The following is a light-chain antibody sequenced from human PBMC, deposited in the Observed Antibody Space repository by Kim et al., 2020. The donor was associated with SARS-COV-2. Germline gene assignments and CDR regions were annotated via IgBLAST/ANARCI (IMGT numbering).Light chain of an antibody. Sequence: LTQPASVSGSPGQSITLFCTGTSSDIGDYNYVSWYQQHPGTAPKLMISGVSKRPSGVSNRFSGSKSGNTASLTISGLQAEDEADYYCSSYRSTTTWVFDGGTQLTVL. V-gene: IGLV2-14*01. CDR2: GVS. J-gene: IGLJ3*02. CDR1: SSDIGDYNY. CDR3: SSYRSTTTWV.